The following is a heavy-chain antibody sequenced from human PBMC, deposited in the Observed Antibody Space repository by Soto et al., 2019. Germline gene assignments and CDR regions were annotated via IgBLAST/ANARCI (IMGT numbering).Heavy chain of an antibody. Sequence: PGGSLRLSCTTSGFRFGDYAMTWVRQSPGKGLEWVGLIKGLGFRGATSHAASLQGRFTISREDSKSTVHLQMNSLQTEDTAVYFCVRVGGFCGLSPGPSPFWWGLDVWGKGTRAPAS. J-gene: IGHJ6*04. CDR3: VRVGGFCGLSPGPSPFWWGLDV. CDR1: GFRFGDYA. D-gene: IGHD2-21*01. V-gene: IGHV3-49*04. CDR2: IKGLGFRGAT.